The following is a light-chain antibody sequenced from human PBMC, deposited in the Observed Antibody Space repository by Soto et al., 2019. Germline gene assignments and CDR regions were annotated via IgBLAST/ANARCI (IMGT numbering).Light chain of an antibody. CDR3: LLSYTGAWV. V-gene: IGLV7-46*01. Sequence: QAVVTQEPSVTVPPGGTVTLTCGSSTGAVTSGHFPYWFQQKPGQGPRTLIYDTTKKRSWTPARFSGSLLGGKAALTLSGAQPEDEAEYYCLLSYTGAWVFGGGTKLTVL. CDR1: TGAVTSGHF. J-gene: IGLJ3*02. CDR2: DTT.